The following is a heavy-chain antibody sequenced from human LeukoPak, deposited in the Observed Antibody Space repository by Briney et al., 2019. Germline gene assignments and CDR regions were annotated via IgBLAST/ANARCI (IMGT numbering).Heavy chain of an antibody. CDR2: ISSSSSYI. V-gene: IGHV3-21*01. CDR3: AGPRYSSSWYGYFQH. CDR1: GFTFSSYS. D-gene: IGHD6-13*01. J-gene: IGHJ1*01. Sequence: GGSLRLSCAASGFTFSSYSMNWVRQAPGKGLEWVSSISSSSSYIYYADSVKGRLTISRDNAKNSLYLQMNSLRAEDTAVYYCAGPRYSSSWYGYFQHWGQGALVTVSS.